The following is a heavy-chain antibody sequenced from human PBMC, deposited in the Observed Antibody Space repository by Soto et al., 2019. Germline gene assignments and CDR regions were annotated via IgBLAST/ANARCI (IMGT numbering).Heavy chain of an antibody. Sequence: EVQLVESGGGLVKPGGSLRLSCAASGFTFSSYSMNWVRQAPGKGLEWVSSISSSSSYIYYADSVKGRFTISRDNAKNSLYLQMNSLRAEDTAVYYCARDSWKASIVVVIPGGYWYFDLWGRGTLVTVSS. D-gene: IGHD3-22*01. J-gene: IGHJ2*01. CDR3: ARDSWKASIVVVIPGGYWYFDL. CDR2: ISSSSSYI. CDR1: GFTFSSYS. V-gene: IGHV3-21*01.